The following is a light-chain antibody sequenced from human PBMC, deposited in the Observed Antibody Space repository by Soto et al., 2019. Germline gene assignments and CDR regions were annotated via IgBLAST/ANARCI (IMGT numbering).Light chain of an antibody. CDR1: QSVSSNF. Sequence: EIVLTQSPGTLSLSPGERATLSCRASQSVSSNFLAWYQQKPGQAPRLLIYGASTRATGFPDRFSGSGSGTELTLTIRRLEPEDVAVTYCQQYGSSPRTFGQGTKVEIQ. CDR2: GAS. CDR3: QQYGSSPRT. J-gene: IGKJ1*01. V-gene: IGKV3-20*01.